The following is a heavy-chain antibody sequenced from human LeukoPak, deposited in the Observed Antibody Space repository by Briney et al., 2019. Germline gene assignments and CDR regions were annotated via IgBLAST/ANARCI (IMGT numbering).Heavy chain of an antibody. CDR3: ARARDSSGGYDAFDI. CDR1: GFTFSSYW. CDR2: IKQDGSEK. V-gene: IGHV3-7*01. D-gene: IGHD3-22*01. J-gene: IGHJ3*02. Sequence: GGSLRLSCAASGFTFSSYWMSWVRQAPGKGLEWVANIKQDGSEKYYVDSVKGRFTISRDNAKNSLYLQMNSLRAEDTAVYYCARARDSSGGYDAFDIWGQGTMVTVSS.